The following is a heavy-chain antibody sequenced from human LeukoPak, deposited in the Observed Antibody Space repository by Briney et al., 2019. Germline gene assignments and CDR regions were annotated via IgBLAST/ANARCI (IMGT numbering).Heavy chain of an antibody. J-gene: IGHJ3*02. CDR1: GGSISSYY. CDR3: ARDPGYGDAFDI. CDR2: IYYSGST. V-gene: IGHV4-59*01. D-gene: IGHD5-18*01. Sequence: SETLSLTCTVSGGSISSYYWSWIRQPPGKGLEWIGYIYYSGSTNYNPSLKSRVTISVDTSKNQFSLKLSSVTAADTTVYYCARDPGYGDAFDIWGQGTMVTVSS.